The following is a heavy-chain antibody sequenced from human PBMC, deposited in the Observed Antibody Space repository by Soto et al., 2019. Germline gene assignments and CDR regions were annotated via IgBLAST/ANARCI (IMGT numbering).Heavy chain of an antibody. J-gene: IGHJ2*01. CDR1: GGSISSGGYY. Sequence: QVQLQELGPGLVKPSQTLSLTCTVSGGSISSGGYYWSWIRQHPGKGLEWIGYIYYSGSTYYNPSLKSRVTISVDTSKNQFSLKLSSVTAADTAVYYCARGSGYSSGWHYWYFDLWGRGTLVTVSS. V-gene: IGHV4-31*03. CDR2: IYYSGST. CDR3: ARGSGYSSGWHYWYFDL. D-gene: IGHD6-19*01.